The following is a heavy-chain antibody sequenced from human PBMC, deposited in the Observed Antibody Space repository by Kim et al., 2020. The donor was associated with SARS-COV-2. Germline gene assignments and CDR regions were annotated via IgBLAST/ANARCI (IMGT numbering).Heavy chain of an antibody. V-gene: IGHV4-39*01. J-gene: IGHJ6*02. CDR1: GGSISSSNYY. Sequence: SETLSLTCTVSGGSISSSNYYWAWIRQPPGKGLEWIGSIYYSGSTYYNVSLESRVTMSVDTSKNQFSLKLSSVTAADTAVYYCARQEEKTIYFYYGLDVWGQGTTVTVSS. CDR3: ARQEEKTIYFYYGLDV. CDR2: IYYSGST. D-gene: IGHD3-3*01.